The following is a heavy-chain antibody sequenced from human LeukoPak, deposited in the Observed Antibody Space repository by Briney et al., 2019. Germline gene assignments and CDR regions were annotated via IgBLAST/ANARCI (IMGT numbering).Heavy chain of an antibody. V-gene: IGHV3-48*03. D-gene: IGHD6-19*01. J-gene: IGHJ4*02. CDR1: GFTFSSYE. Sequence: GSLRLSCAASGFTFSSYEMNWVRQAPGKGLEWVSYISSSGSTIYYADSVKGRFTISRDNAKNSLYLQMNSLRAEDTAVYYCARESSVASGDYWGQGTLVTVSS. CDR3: ARESSVASGDY. CDR2: ISSSGSTI.